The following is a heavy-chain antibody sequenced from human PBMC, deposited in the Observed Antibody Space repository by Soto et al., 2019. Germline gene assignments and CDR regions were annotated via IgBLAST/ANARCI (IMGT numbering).Heavy chain of an antibody. D-gene: IGHD6-19*01. CDR3: AADTTTGYSSGWYGGGFDY. CDR1: GYTFTIYG. J-gene: IGHJ4*02. Sequence: QVQLGQSGAEVKNPGASVKVSCKASGYTFTIYGISWLRQAPGKGLEWMGWISAYNGNTNYAHKLRGRVTMTTDTATSTAYMELRRLRSDDTAVYYCAADTTTGYSSGWYGGGFDYWGQGTLFTVSS. V-gene: IGHV1-18*01. CDR2: ISAYNGNT.